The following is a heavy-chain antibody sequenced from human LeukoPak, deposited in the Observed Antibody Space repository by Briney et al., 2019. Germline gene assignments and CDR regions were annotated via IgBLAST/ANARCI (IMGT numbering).Heavy chain of an antibody. Sequence: GGSLRLSCVASGFTFSSYSLTWVRQTPEKGLAWVSIIGGPCAPTFYADSVEGRFTISRDNSKSTVYLQMNTLRAEDTPRFSLARGATRATKQFDLWGRGTLVTVSS. CDR3: ARGATRATKQFDL. V-gene: IGHV3-23*01. D-gene: IGHD2-15*01. CDR1: GFTFSSYS. J-gene: IGHJ2*01. CDR2: IGGPCAPT.